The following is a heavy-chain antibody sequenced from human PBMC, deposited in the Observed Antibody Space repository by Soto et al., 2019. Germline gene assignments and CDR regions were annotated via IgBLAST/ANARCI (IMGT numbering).Heavy chain of an antibody. CDR1: GYTFTGYY. CDR3: ARDYGGVLRYFDWSPPGY. V-gene: IGHV1-2*02. J-gene: IGHJ4*02. D-gene: IGHD3-9*01. Sequence: ASVKVSCKASGYTFTGYYMHWVRQAPGQGLEWMGWINPNSGGTNYAQKFQGRVTMTRDTSISTAYMELSRLRSDDTAVYYCARDYGGVLRYFDWSPPGYWGQGTLVTVSS. CDR2: INPNSGGT.